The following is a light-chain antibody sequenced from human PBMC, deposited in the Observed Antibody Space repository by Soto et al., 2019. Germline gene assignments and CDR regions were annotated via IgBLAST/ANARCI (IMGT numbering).Light chain of an antibody. V-gene: IGKV3-11*01. CDR2: DAS. J-gene: IGKJ5*01. CDR3: QQRSNWPPIT. CDR1: QSVSSY. Sequence: IVLTQSPGTLSLSPGERATLSCRASQSVSSYLAWYQQKPGQAPRLLIYDASNRATGIPARFSGSGSGTDFTLIISSLEPEDFAVYYCQQRSNWPPITFGQGTRLEIK.